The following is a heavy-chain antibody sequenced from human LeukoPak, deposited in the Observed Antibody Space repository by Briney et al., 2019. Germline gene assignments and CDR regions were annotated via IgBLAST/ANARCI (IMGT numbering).Heavy chain of an antibody. Sequence: GGSLRLSCAASGFTFSSYSMNWVRQAPGKGREGVSYINIISSEIYYGDCVKGRFPISTDNAKNSVYLQKNSLRDEDSVGYYCARDRAYAFDNWGQGTMVSVSS. D-gene: IGHD3-10*01. V-gene: IGHV3-48*02. J-gene: IGHJ3*02. CDR1: GFTFSSYS. CDR2: INIISSEI. CDR3: ARDRAYAFDN.